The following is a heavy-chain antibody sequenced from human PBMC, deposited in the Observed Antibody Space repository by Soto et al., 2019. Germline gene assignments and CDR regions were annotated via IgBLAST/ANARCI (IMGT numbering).Heavy chain of an antibody. CDR3: ARVTLPSTLFGVGRDWYFDL. V-gene: IGHV4-59*01. Sequence: QLQLQESGPGLVKPSETLSLTCTVSGASFSSYYWSWIRQPPGKGLEWIGYIYYSGSTNYNPSLKIRVTISIDTSNNQFSLKLSSVTAADTAMYYCARVTLPSTLFGVGRDWYFDLWGRGTLVTVSS. D-gene: IGHD3-3*01. CDR1: GASFSSYY. J-gene: IGHJ2*01. CDR2: IYYSGST.